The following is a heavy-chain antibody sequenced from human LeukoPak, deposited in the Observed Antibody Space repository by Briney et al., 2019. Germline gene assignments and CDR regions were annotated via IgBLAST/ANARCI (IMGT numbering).Heavy chain of an antibody. J-gene: IGHJ5*02. CDR2: IGGSGDNT. CDR1: GFIFSSYG. D-gene: IGHD3-10*01. Sequence: TGGSLRLSCAASGFIFSSYGMSWVRQAPGKGLEWVSGIGGSGDNTYYADSVKGRFTISRDNSKNTLYLQMNSLRAEDTAVYYCAKAKYVGAGSYENNWFDPWGQGTLVTVSS. V-gene: IGHV3-23*01. CDR3: AKAKYVGAGSYENNWFDP.